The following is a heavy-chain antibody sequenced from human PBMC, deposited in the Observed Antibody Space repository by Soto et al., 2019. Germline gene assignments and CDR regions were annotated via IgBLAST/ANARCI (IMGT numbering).Heavy chain of an antibody. V-gene: IGHV1-69*13. J-gene: IGHJ5*02. CDR1: GGTFSSYA. D-gene: IGHD3-3*01. Sequence: SVKVSCKASGGTFSSYAISWVRQAPGQGLEWMGWIIPIFGTVNYAQKFQGRVTISADESTSTAYMELSSLRSEDTAVYYCAREEWVETHNWFAPGGQGTLVTVS. CDR3: AREEWVETHNWFAP. CDR2: IIPIFGTV.